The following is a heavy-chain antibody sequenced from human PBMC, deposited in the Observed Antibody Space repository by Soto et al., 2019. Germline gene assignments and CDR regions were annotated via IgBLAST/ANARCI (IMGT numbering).Heavy chain of an antibody. J-gene: IGHJ4*02. D-gene: IGHD3-16*01. V-gene: IGHV5-51*01. CDR1: GYTVTTDW. Sequence: GESLKISCKTSGYTVTTDWVGWVRQRPGEGLEWMGIIYPSDSDTRYSPSFQGHVMFSVDKSLETAYLEWSSLKTSDTAVYFCARRAGVMVPFDYWGQGTQVTVSS. CDR2: IYPSDSDT. CDR3: ARRAGVMVPFDY.